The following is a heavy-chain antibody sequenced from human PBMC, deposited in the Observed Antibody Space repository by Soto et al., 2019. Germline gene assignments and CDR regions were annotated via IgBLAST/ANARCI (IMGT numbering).Heavy chain of an antibody. CDR1: GFDFGAYA. V-gene: IGHV3-23*01. D-gene: IGHD6-13*01. J-gene: IGHJ6*02. Sequence: WGSLRLSCVASGFDFGAYALNWVRQRPGKGLEWVSTISATFGGTYYANSVRGRFTISRDISKNTVFLRMTSLRAEDTAVYYCAGDRIAAAAYYYYGMDVWGQGTTVTVSS. CDR3: AGDRIAAAAYYYYGMDV. CDR2: ISATFGGT.